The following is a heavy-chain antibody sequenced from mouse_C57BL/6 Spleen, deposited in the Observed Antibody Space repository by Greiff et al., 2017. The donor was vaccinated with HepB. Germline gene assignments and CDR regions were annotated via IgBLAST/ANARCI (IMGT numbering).Heavy chain of an antibody. V-gene: IGHV1-55*01. CDR1: GYTFTSYW. Sequence: QVQLQQSGAELVKPGASVKMSCKASGYTFTSYWITWVKQRPGQGLEWIGDIYPGSGSTNYNEKFKSKATLTVDTSSSTAYMQLSSLSSEDSAVYCCARGGGAYEYDGAMGYWGQGTSVTVSS. D-gene: IGHD2-4*01. J-gene: IGHJ4*01. CDR3: ARGGGAYEYDGAMGY. CDR2: IYPGSGST.